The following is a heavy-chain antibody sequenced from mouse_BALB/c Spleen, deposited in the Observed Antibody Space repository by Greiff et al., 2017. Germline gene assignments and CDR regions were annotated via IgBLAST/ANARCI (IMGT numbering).Heavy chain of an antibody. J-gene: IGHJ1*01. V-gene: IGHV3-2*02. CDR3: ARSTMITTRYFDV. CDR1: GYSITSDYA. D-gene: IGHD2-4*01. Sequence: EVHLVESGPGLVKPSQSLSLTCTVTGYSITSDYAWNWIRQFPGNKLEWMGYISYSGSTSYNPSLKSRISITRDTSKNQFFLQLNSVTTEDTATYYCARSTMITTRYFDVWGAGTTVTVSS. CDR2: ISYSGST.